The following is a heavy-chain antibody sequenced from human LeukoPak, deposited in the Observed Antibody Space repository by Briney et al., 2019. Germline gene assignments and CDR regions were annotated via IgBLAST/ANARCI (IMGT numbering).Heavy chain of an antibody. CDR3: AIFVDKSMGGNDY. V-gene: IGHV3-23*01. D-gene: IGHD2/OR15-2a*01. CDR2: ISADSYYI. CDR1: GFTFSSHA. Sequence: PGGSLRLSCAASGFTFSSHAMSWVRQAPGKGLEWVSSISADSYYIYYAESVQGRLTISRDNSKSTLYLQMNSLRAEDTALYYCAIFVDKSMGGNDYWGQGTLVTVSS. J-gene: IGHJ4*02.